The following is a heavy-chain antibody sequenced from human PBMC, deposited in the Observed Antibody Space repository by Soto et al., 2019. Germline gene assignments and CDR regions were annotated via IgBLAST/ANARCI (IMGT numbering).Heavy chain of an antibody. D-gene: IGHD3-16*01. Sequence: ASVKVSCKASGYTFTSYAMHWVRQAPGQGLEWMGWINADNDNTNYAQKLQGRVTVTADTSTSTAYMELNSLRSDDTAVYYCAKDGAMKPSWGQGTLVTVS. CDR3: AKDGAMKPS. CDR2: INADNDNT. V-gene: IGHV1-3*01. J-gene: IGHJ4*02. CDR1: GYTFTSYA.